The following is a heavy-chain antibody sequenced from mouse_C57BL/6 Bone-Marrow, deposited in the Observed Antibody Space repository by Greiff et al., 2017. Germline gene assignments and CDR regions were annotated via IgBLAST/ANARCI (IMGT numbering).Heavy chain of an antibody. D-gene: IGHD2-4*01. CDR1: GFTFSSYG. CDR3: ARRSLYYEYRWFAY. J-gene: IGHJ3*01. CDR2: ISSGGSYT. V-gene: IGHV5-6*01. Sequence: EVPLQQSGGDLVKPGGSLKLSCAASGFTFSSYGMSWVRQTPDKRLEWVATISSGGSYTYYPDSVKGRVTISRDNAKNTLYLQMSSLKSEDTAMYDCARRSLYYEYRWFAYWGQGTLVTVSA.